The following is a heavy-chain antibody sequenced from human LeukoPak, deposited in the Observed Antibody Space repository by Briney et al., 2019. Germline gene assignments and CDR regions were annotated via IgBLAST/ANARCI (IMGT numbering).Heavy chain of an antibody. CDR2: ISSSSSTI. Sequence: PGGSLRLSCAASGFTFSSYAMSWVRQAPGKGLEWVSYISSSSSTIYYADSVKGRFTISRDNAKNSLYLQMNSLRAEDTAVYYCARDLGFVEYYGSGSLHGYWGQGTLVTVSS. CDR1: GFTFSSYA. CDR3: ARDLGFVEYYGSGSLHGY. D-gene: IGHD3-10*01. V-gene: IGHV3-48*04. J-gene: IGHJ4*02.